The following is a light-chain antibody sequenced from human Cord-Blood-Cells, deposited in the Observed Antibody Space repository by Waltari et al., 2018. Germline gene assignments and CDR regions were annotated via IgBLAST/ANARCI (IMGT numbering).Light chain of an antibody. Sequence: SSELTQDPAVSVALGQTVRITCQGDSLRSYYASWYQQNPGQAPVLVIYGKNNRPPGIPDRFSGSSSRNTASLTITGAQAEDEADYYCNSRDSSGNHVVFGGGTKLTVL. CDR2: GKN. CDR1: SLRSYY. J-gene: IGLJ2*01. CDR3: NSRDSSGNHVV. V-gene: IGLV3-19*01.